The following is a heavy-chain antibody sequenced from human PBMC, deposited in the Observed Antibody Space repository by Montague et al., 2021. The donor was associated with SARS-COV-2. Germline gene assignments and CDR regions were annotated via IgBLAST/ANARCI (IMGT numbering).Heavy chain of an antibody. CDR3: ASSYYYGSGTYVYNYYMDV. J-gene: IGHJ6*03. CDR1: GGSVSSSPYY. V-gene: IGHV4-39*01. CDR2: ISYGGRT. D-gene: IGHD3-10*01. Sequence: SETLSLTCTVSGGSVSSSPYYWGWIRQPPGRGLEWVGSISYGGRTYFSSSLKSRLTISVDSSENQFSLRLSSVTAADTAVYYCASSYYYGSGTYVYNYYMDVWGKGTTVTVSS.